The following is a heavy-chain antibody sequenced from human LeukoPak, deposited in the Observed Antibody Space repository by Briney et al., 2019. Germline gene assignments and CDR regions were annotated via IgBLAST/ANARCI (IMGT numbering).Heavy chain of an antibody. Sequence: GGSLRLSCAASGFTFSSYAMHWVCQAPGKGLEWVAVISYDGSNKYYADSVKGRFTISRDNSKNTLYLQMNSLRAEDTAVYYCARDKGGLYGDYDWGQGTLVTVSS. CDR2: ISYDGSNK. CDR1: GFTFSSYA. J-gene: IGHJ4*02. CDR3: ARDKGGLYGDYD. D-gene: IGHD4-17*01. V-gene: IGHV3-30-3*01.